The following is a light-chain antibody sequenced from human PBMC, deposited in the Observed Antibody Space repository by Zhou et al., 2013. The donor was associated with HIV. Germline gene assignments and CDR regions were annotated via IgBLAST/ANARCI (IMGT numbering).Light chain of an antibody. V-gene: IGKV3-20*01. Sequence: EIVLTQSPGTLSLSPGERATLSCWASQSVSTNLAWYQHKPGQTPRLLIYGASRRATGIPDRFSGSGSGTDGSGSGTDFTLTINSLEPEDSAVYYCQQYSISPPMCSFGQGTKLEIK. J-gene: IGKJ2*04. CDR2: GAS. CDR3: QQYSISPPMCS. CDR1: QSVSTN.